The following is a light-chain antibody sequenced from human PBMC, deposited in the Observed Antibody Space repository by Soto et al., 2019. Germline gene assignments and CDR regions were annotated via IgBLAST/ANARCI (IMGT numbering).Light chain of an antibody. CDR2: GAS. CDR3: HQFGSSPPAFT. V-gene: IGKV3-20*01. Sequence: ESMLTQSPGTLSLSPGERATLSCRASQSVSTRYLAWYQQKPGQAPRLLIYGASIRATGIPDRFSGSGSGTYITLTISRLEPEDFAVYYCHQFGSSPPAFTFGQGTKPEI. J-gene: IGKJ2*01. CDR1: QSVSTRY.